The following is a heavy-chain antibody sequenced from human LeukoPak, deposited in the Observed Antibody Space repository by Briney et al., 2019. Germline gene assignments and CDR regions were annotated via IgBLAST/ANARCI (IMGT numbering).Heavy chain of an antibody. J-gene: IGHJ4*02. CDR3: AREGFEVPAATPFDY. V-gene: IGHV1-69*04. D-gene: IGHD2-2*01. CDR2: IIPILGIA. CDR1: GGTFSSYA. Sequence: SVKVSCKASGGTFSSYAISWVRQAPGQGLEWMGRIIPILGIANYAQKFQGRVTMTTDTSTSTAYMELRSLRSDDTAVYYCAREGFEVPAATPFDYWGQGTLVTVSS.